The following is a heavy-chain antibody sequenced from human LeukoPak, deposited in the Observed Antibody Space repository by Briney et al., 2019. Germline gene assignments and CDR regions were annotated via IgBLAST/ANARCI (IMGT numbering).Heavy chain of an antibody. Sequence: PGASLRLSCAASGVTFSHFGMHWVRQAPGKGLEWVALISNDGGTKYYVDSVKGRFTISRDNAKNSLSLQMNSLRDEDTAMYYCARESRYSSDYWGQGTLVTVSS. D-gene: IGHD6-13*01. V-gene: IGHV3-30*03. CDR3: ARESRYSSDY. J-gene: IGHJ4*02. CDR2: ISNDGGTK. CDR1: GVTFSHFG.